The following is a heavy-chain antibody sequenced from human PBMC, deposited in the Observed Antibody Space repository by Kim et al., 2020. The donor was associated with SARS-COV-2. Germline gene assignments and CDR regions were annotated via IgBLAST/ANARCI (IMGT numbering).Heavy chain of an antibody. CDR1: GFTFDDYA. Sequence: GGSLRLSCAASGFTFDDYAMHWVRQAPGKGLEWVSGISGSGGSTYYADSVKGRFTISRDNSKNTLYLQMNSLRAEDTAVYYCAKGANARYFDWLSIPDWFDPRGQGTLVTVSS. D-gene: IGHD3-9*01. CDR3: AKGANARYFDWLSIPDWFDP. V-gene: IGHV3-23*01. J-gene: IGHJ5*02. CDR2: ISGSGGST.